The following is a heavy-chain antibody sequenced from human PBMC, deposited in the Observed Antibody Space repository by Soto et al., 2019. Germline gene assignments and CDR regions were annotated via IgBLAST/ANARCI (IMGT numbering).Heavy chain of an antibody. CDR3: ERAGCGGDCSLDY. J-gene: IGHJ4*02. Sequence: QVQLVQSGAEVKKPGASVKVSCKASGYTFTSFYMHWVRQAPGQGPEWMGLINPSGASTTYAQKFQGRVTMTRDTSTTTVYMELSSLRSEDTAVYYCERAGCGGDCSLDYWGQGTLVTVSS. CDR2: INPSGAST. V-gene: IGHV1-46*01. CDR1: GYTFTSFY. D-gene: IGHD2-21*02.